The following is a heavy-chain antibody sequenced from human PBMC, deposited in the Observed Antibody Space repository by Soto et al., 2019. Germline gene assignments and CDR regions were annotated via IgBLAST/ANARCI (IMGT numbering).Heavy chain of an antibody. CDR1: GGSISSSNW. V-gene: IGHV4-4*02. CDR3: ARDYYGSGSYYNIYYYGMDV. CDR2: IYHSGST. Sequence: SETLSLTCAVSGGSISSSNWWSWVRQPPGKGLEWIGEIYHSGSTNYNPSLKSRVTISVDKSKNQFSLKLSSVTAADTAVYYCARDYYGSGSYYNIYYYGMDVWGQGTTVTVSS. D-gene: IGHD3-10*01. J-gene: IGHJ6*02.